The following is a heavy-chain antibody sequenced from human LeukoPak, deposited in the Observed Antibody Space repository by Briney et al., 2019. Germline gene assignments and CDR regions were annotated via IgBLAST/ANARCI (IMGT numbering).Heavy chain of an antibody. V-gene: IGHV4-59*08. CDR3: ARISGYDLFDY. Sequence: SETLSLTCTVSGGSIRSSYWSWIRQPPGKGLEWIGHIYYSGSTSYTPSLKSRVTISVDTSKNQFSLRLSSVTAADTAVYFCARISGYDLFDYWGQGTLVTVSS. CDR1: GGSIRSSY. J-gene: IGHJ4*02. D-gene: IGHD5-12*01. CDR2: IYYSGST.